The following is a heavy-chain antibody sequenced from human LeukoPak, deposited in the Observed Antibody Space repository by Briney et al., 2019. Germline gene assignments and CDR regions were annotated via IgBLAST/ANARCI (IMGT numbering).Heavy chain of an antibody. CDR3: ARDYGGNSGYFDY. Sequence: GGSLRLSCAASGFTLSSYSMNWVRQAPGKGLEWVSSISSSSYIYYADSVKGRFTISRDNAKNSLYLQMNSLRAEDTAVYYCARDYGGNSGYFDYWGQGTLVTVSS. D-gene: IGHD4-23*01. CDR2: ISSSSYI. J-gene: IGHJ4*02. CDR1: GFTLSSYS. V-gene: IGHV3-21*01.